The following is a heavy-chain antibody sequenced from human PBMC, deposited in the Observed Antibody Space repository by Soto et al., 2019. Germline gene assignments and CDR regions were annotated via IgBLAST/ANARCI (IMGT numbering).Heavy chain of an antibody. J-gene: IGHJ4*02. CDR1: GLSLSNAKMG. CDR2: IFSNDEK. CDR3: ARIPLGLEDLDFGVGN. D-gene: IGHD3-3*01. V-gene: IGHV2-26*01. Sequence: SGPTLVNPTETLRLTCTVSGLSLSNAKMGVSWIRQPPGKALEWLAHIFSNDEKSYSTSLKSRLTISKDTSKSQVVLTMTNMDPVDTATYYCARIPLGLEDLDFGVGNWGQGTLVTVSS.